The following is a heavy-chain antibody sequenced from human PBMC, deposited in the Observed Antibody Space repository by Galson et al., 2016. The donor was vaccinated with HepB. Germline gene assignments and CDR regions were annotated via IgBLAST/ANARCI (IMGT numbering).Heavy chain of an antibody. D-gene: IGHD5-18*01. J-gene: IGHJ4*02. CDR3: AKDLDGYTYGYSYSDH. CDR2: ISGSGGTT. V-gene: IGHV3-23*01. CDR1: GFTFSNYA. Sequence: SLRLSCAASGFTFSNYAMSWVRQAPGKGLEWVSSISGSGGTTYYADSVKGRFTISRDKSKNTLYLQMNRLRGEDTAVYYCAKDLDGYTYGYSYSDHWGQGTLVTVSS.